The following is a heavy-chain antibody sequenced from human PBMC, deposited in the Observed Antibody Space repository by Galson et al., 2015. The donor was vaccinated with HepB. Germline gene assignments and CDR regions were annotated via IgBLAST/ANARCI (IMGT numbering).Heavy chain of an antibody. CDR2: ISGSGGST. V-gene: IGHV3-23*01. CDR3: AKDDSSGYYYFDY. D-gene: IGHD3-22*01. Sequence: LRLSCAASGFTFSSYAMSWVRQAPGKGLEWVSAISGSGGSTYYADSVKGRFTISRDNSKNTLYLQMNSLRAEDTAVYYCAKDDSSGYYYFDYWGQGTLVTVSS. J-gene: IGHJ4*02. CDR1: GFTFSSYA.